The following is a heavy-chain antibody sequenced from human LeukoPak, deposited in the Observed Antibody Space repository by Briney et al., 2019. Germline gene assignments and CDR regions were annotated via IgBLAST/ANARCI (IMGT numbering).Heavy chain of an antibody. D-gene: IGHD3-10*01. V-gene: IGHV3-23*01. CDR2: ISGSGGNT. J-gene: IGHJ4*02. Sequence: QTGGSLRLSCAASGFTFSSYAMSWVRQGPGKGLEWVSTISGSGGNTYYADSVKGRFTISRDNSKNTLYLQMNSLRAEDTAVYYCAKLIVVGPNYYGDREVDYWGQGTLVTVSS. CDR3: AKLIVVGPNYYGDREVDY. CDR1: GFTFSSYA.